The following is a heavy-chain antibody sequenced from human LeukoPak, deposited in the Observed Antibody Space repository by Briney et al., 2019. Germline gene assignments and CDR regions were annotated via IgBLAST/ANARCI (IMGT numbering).Heavy chain of an antibody. Sequence: SETLSLTCTVSGGSTSSSNYYWGWIRRPPGKGLEWIGGIHYSGNTHYNPSLKSRVTISIDTSKNQFSLKLSSVTAADTAVYYCARLGAGPTYYDFWSGYSSFYFDYWGQGTLVTVSS. CDR2: IHYSGNT. J-gene: IGHJ4*02. CDR1: GGSTSSSNYY. D-gene: IGHD3-3*01. CDR3: ARLGAGPTYYDFWSGYSSFYFDY. V-gene: IGHV4-39*01.